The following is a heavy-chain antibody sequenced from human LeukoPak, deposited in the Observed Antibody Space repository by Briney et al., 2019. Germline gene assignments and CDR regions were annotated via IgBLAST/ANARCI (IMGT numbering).Heavy chain of an antibody. Sequence: GGSLRLSCAASGFSFTTYNMHWVRQDPGKGLEWLGVISFDGKNIEYPDSVQGRVTISRDISKNTLYLQMNSLRAEDTAVYYCAREALGDYANYFDYWGQGTLVTVSS. CDR3: AREALGDYANYFDY. D-gene: IGHD4-17*01. CDR2: ISFDGKNI. J-gene: IGHJ4*02. CDR1: GFSFTTYN. V-gene: IGHV3-30*04.